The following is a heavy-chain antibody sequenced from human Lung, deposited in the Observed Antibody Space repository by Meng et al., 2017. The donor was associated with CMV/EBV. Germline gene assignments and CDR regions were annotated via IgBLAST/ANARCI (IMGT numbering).Heavy chain of an antibody. Sequence: LTXXASGFSFSTYAVHWVRQAPDKGLEWVAVISFDGTNKYYGDSVKGRFTVSRDNSQNTLYLQMNSLRTEDTAMNYCARGSKIYFGSEWYGPFGRHFYGLGVWXQGTTVTVSS. V-gene: IGHV3-30*01. CDR3: ARGSKIYFGSEWYGPFGRHFYGLGV. J-gene: IGHJ6*02. CDR1: GFSFSTYA. D-gene: IGHD3-3*01. CDR2: ISFDGTNK.